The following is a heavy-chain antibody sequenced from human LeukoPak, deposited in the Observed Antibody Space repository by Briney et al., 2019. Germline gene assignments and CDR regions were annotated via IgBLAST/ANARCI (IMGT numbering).Heavy chain of an antibody. CDR3: AREIVVVPAAHVYYYYGMDV. CDR1: GFTFSSYG. V-gene: IGHV3-33*01. Sequence: GRSLRLSCAASGFTFSSYGMHWVRQAPGKGLGWVAVILYDGSNKYYSDSVKGRFTISRDNSKNTLYLQMNSLRAEDTAVYYCAREIVVVPAAHVYYYYGMDVWGQGTTVTVSS. D-gene: IGHD2-2*01. J-gene: IGHJ6*02. CDR2: ILYDGSNK.